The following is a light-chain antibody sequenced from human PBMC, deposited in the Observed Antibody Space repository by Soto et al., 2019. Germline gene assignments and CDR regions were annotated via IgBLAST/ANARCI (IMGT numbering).Light chain of an antibody. V-gene: IGKV3-11*01. CDR3: QQRSIRSVT. J-gene: IGKJ1*01. CDR2: DPS. Sequence: EIVLTQSPATLSVPPGETATLSCRASQSVNNYLAWYQQKPGQAPRLLMYDPSNRATGIPARFSGSGSGTDFTLTISSLEPEDFAVYYCQQRSIRSVTFGQGTKVEIK. CDR1: QSVNNY.